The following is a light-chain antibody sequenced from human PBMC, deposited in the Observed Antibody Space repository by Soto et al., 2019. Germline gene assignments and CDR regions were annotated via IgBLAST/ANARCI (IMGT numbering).Light chain of an antibody. CDR3: SSYTSSSTPWV. J-gene: IGLJ3*02. V-gene: IGLV2-14*01. CDR1: SSDVGGYNY. CDR2: EVS. Sequence: QSVLTQPASVSRSPGQSITISCTGTSSDVGGYNYVSWYQQHPGKAPKLMIYEVSNRPSGVSNRFSGSKSGNTASLTISGLQAEDEADYYCSSYTSSSTPWVFGGGTQLTVL.